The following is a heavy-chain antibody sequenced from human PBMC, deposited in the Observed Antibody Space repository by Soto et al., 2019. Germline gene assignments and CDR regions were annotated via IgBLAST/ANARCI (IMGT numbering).Heavy chain of an antibody. D-gene: IGHD3-16*01. V-gene: IGHV4-31*03. J-gene: IGHJ4*02. CDR2: IYYSGST. CDR3: ARAREGERTGVRFDY. CDR1: GGSISSGGYY. Sequence: QVQLQESGPGLVKPSQTLSLTCTVSGGSISSGGYYWSWIRQHPGKGLEWIGYIYYSGSTYYNPSLKSRVTISVDTSKNQFSLKLSSLTAADTAVYYCARAREGERTGVRFDYWGQGTLVTVSS.